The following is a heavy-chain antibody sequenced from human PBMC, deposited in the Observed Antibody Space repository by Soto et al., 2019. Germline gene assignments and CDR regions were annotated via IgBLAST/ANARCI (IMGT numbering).Heavy chain of an antibody. Sequence: QVQLVQSGAEVKKPGASVKVSCKASGYTFTNYYIHWVRQAPRQGLEWMGIINPSGGSTSYAQKSLGRVTMTSDTSTSTVYMELSSLRSEDTAVYYCARGDGRGSSGFYYYYGMDVWGHGTTVTVSS. V-gene: IGHV1-46*01. CDR2: INPSGGST. CDR3: ARGDGRGSSGFYYYYGMDV. D-gene: IGHD6-25*01. CDR1: GYTFTNYY. J-gene: IGHJ6*02.